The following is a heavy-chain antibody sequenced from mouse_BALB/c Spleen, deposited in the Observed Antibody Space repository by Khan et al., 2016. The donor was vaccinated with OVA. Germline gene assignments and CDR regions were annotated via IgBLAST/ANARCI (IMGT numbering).Heavy chain of an antibody. Sequence: EVQLQESGPGLVKPSQSLSLTCTVTGYSITSDYAWNWIRQFPGNNLEWMGYISYSGNTKYTPSLKSRISITRETSKNQFFLQLNSVTIEDTATYYCARIKGGDFDYWGQGTTLTVSS. J-gene: IGHJ2*01. CDR2: ISYSGNT. CDR3: ARIKGGDFDY. CDR1: GYSITSDYA. V-gene: IGHV3-2*02.